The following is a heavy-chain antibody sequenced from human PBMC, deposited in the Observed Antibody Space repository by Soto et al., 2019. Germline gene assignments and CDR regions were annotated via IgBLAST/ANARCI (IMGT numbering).Heavy chain of an antibody. V-gene: IGHV3-23*01. D-gene: IGHD2-2*01. Sequence: GGSLRLSCAASGFTFSGYAMTWVRQAPGKGLEWVSSITGSGTSTYYADSVKGRFIISRDNPKKTVSLQMNSLRADDTAVYDCGTSPDFYYYSLDVWGQGTTVTVSS. CDR3: GTSPDFYYYSLDV. J-gene: IGHJ6*02. CDR1: GFTFSGYA. CDR2: ITGSGTST.